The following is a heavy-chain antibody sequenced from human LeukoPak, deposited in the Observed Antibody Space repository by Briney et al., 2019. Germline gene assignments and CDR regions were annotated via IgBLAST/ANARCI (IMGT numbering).Heavy chain of an antibody. D-gene: IGHD4-23*01. Sequence: ASVKVSCKASGYTFTGYYMHWVRQAPGQGLEWMGWINPNSGGTNYAQKFQGRVTMTRDTSISTAYMELSRLRSDDTAVYYCARRGTVVTTQVYYYYMDVWGKRTTVTVSS. J-gene: IGHJ6*03. CDR1: GYTFTGYY. CDR3: ARRGTVVTTQVYYYYMDV. CDR2: INPNSGGT. V-gene: IGHV1-2*02.